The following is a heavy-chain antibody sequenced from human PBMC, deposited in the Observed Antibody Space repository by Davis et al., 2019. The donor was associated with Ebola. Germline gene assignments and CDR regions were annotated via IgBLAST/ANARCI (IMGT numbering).Heavy chain of an antibody. D-gene: IGHD6-19*01. CDR1: GFTFDAYG. CDR3: AKYSSGWYLDY. Sequence: PGGSLRLSCAASGFTFDAYGMSWVRQAPGKGLEWVSAISGSGGSTYYADSVKGRFTISRDNSKNTLYLQMNSLRAEDTAVYYCAKYSSGWYLDYWGQGTLVTVSS. CDR2: ISGSGGST. V-gene: IGHV3-23*01. J-gene: IGHJ4*02.